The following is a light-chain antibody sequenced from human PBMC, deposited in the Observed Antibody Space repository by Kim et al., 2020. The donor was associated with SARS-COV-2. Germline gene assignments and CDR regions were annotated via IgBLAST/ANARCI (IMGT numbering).Light chain of an antibody. CDR1: QRITNS. Sequence: DIQMTQSPSSLSASVGDRVTITCRASQRITNSLNWYQQKPGKAPNLLIYGASTLQSGVPSRFSGSGSGTDFTLTISSLQPGDSATYYCQQSYTLPTFGQGTRLEI. CDR3: QQSYTLPT. CDR2: GAS. V-gene: IGKV1-39*01. J-gene: IGKJ5*01.